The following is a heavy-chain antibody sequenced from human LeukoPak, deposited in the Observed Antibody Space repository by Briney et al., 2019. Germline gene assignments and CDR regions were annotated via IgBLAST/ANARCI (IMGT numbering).Heavy chain of an antibody. Sequence: PSQTLSLTCTVSGGSISSGTYYWSWIRQPAGKGLEWIGRIYTSGSTNYNPSLKSRITISVDTSKNQFSLKLSSVTAADTAVYYCARNSCPSGSCYDNRGYFDYWGQGTLVTVSS. CDR1: GGSISSGTYY. CDR2: IYTSGST. D-gene: IGHD2-15*01. J-gene: IGHJ4*02. CDR3: ARNSCPSGSCYDNRGYFDY. V-gene: IGHV4-61*02.